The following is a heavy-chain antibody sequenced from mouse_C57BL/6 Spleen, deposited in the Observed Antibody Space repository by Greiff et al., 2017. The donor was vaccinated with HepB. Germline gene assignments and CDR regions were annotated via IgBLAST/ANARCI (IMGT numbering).Heavy chain of an antibody. V-gene: IGHV5-9-1*02. CDR2: ISSGGDYI. D-gene: IGHD1-1*01. J-gene: IGHJ1*03. CDR3: TRGSFITTDPHWYFDV. Sequence: EVKLQESGEGLVKPGGSLKLSCAASGFTFSSYAMSWVRQTPEKRLEWVAYISSGGDYIYYADTVKGRFTISRDNARNTLYLQMSSLKSEDTAMYYCTRGSFITTDPHWYFDVWGTGTTVTVSS. CDR1: GFTFSSYA.